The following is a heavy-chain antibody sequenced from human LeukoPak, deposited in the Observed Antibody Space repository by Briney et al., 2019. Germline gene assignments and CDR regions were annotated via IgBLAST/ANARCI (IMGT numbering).Heavy chain of an antibody. J-gene: IGHJ4*02. CDR1: GGSIISGGFY. CDR3: ARDKGYFDY. CDR2: TTHSGRT. Sequence: SETLSLTCTVSGGSIISGGFYWNWIRQHPGKGLEWIGYTTHSGRTFFNPSLKSRVSMSVDTSKNQFSLKLSSVTAADTAVYYCARDKGYFDYWGQGTLVTVSS. V-gene: IGHV4-31*03.